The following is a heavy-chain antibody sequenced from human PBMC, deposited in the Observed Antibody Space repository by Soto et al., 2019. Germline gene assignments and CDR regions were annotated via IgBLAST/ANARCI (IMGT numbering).Heavy chain of an antibody. CDR3: ARAHDYGDSSWFDP. D-gene: IGHD4-17*01. J-gene: IGHJ5*02. Sequence: PSETLSLTCAVPGGSISSGGYSWSWIRQPPGKGLEWIGYIYHSGSTYYNPSLKSRVTISVDRSKNQFSLKLSSVTAADTAVYYCARAHDYGDSSWFDPWGQGTLVTVSS. CDR2: IYHSGST. CDR1: GGSISSGGYS. V-gene: IGHV4-30-2*01.